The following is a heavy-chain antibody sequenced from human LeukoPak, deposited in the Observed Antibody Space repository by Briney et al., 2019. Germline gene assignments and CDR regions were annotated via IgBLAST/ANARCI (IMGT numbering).Heavy chain of an antibody. Sequence: GESLKISCKGSGYSFTSYWIDWVRQMPGQGLEWMGIIWPGDSDTRYSPYFQGQVTISVDKSISTACLQWSSLKASDTATYYCARQCYDVLTGFYIHFDYWGQGTLVTVSS. CDR1: GYSFTSYW. CDR2: IWPGDSDT. J-gene: IGHJ4*02. V-gene: IGHV5-51*01. CDR3: ARQCYDVLTGFYIHFDY. D-gene: IGHD3-9*01.